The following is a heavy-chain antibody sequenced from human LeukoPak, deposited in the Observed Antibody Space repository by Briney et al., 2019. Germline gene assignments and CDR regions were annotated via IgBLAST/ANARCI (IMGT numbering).Heavy chain of an antibody. V-gene: IGHV3-30*18. CDR1: GFTFSNYG. CDR3: AKDSCSSTSCYEDF. D-gene: IGHD2-2*01. J-gene: IGHJ4*02. Sequence: GRSLRLSCAASGFTFSNYGMHWVRQAPGKGLEWVAVISYDGSNKYYSDSVEGRFTISRDNSKNTLYLQMNSLRAEDTGVYYCAKDSCSSTSCYEDFWGQGTLVTVSS. CDR2: ISYDGSNK.